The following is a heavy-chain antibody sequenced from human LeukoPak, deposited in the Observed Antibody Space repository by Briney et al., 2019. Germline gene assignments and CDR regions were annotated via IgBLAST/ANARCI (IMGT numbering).Heavy chain of an antibody. D-gene: IGHD3-22*01. CDR2: MNPNSGNT. CDR3: ARELRGTYYYESSGSDY. Sequence: ASVKVSCKASGYTFTSYDINWLRQATGQGLEWMGWMNPNSGNTGYAQKFQGRVTMTTDTSTSTGYLEVRSLRVDDTAVYYCARELRGTYYYESSGSDYWGQGTLVTVSS. J-gene: IGHJ4*02. CDR1: GYTFTSYD. V-gene: IGHV1-8*01.